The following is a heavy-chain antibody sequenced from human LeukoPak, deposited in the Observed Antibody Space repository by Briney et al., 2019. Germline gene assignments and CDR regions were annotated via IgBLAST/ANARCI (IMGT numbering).Heavy chain of an antibody. V-gene: IGHV3-74*01. CDR1: GFTFISSW. Sequence: GGSLRLSCVASGFTFISSWMHWVRQAPGKGLVWVSHVSPDGTNTAYADSVKGRFTISIDNAKNTLYLQMNSLRAEDTAVYYCSSFLMGAPNWGQGTLVTVSS. CDR2: VSPDGTNT. D-gene: IGHD1-26*01. J-gene: IGHJ4*02. CDR3: SSFLMGAPN.